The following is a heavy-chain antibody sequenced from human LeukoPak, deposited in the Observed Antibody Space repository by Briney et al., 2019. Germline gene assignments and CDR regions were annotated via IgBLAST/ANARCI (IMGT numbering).Heavy chain of an antibody. CDR1: GGSISSYY. V-gene: IGHV4-4*07. J-gene: IGHJ4*02. Sequence: SETLSLTCTVSGGSISSYYWSWIRQPAGKGLERIGRIYTSGSTNYNPSLKSRVTMSVDTSKNQFSLKLSSVTAADTAVYYCAREAFDSSSWYRGSFDYWGQGTLATVSS. CDR3: AREAFDSSSWYRGSFDY. CDR2: IYTSGST. D-gene: IGHD6-13*01.